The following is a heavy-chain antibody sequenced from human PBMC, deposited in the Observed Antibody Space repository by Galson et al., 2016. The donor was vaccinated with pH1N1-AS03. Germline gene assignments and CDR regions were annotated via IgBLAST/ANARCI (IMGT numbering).Heavy chain of an antibody. V-gene: IGHV4-4*02. CDR1: GASISSNHW. CDR3: ARAGQRQRGGDY. CDR2: IYHNGNS. D-gene: IGHD2-15*01. Sequence: TLSLTCAVSGASISSNHWWTWVRQPPGKGLEWIAEIYHNGNSNYNPTLKSRVSISVDKSKNQFSLNLSSVTAADTAVYYCARAGQRQRGGDYWGHGTLVTGSS. J-gene: IGHJ4*01.